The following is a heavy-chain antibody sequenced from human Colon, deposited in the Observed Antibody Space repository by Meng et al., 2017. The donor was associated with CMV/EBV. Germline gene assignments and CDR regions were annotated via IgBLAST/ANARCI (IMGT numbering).Heavy chain of an antibody. CDR1: GFTFSGYG. D-gene: IGHD5-12*01. V-gene: IGHV3-23*01. Sequence: RLSCAASGFTFSGYGMNWVRQAPGKGLEWVSTLGASGSTYYGNSVRGRFTASRDNSKNTLYLQMNSLRAEDTALYYCAKGVDSAYDAAWGQGTLVTVSS. CDR3: AKGVDSAYDAA. CDR2: LGASGST. J-gene: IGHJ4*02.